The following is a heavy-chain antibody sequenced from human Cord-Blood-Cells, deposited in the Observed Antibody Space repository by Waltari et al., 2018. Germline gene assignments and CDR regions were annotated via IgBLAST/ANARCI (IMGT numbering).Heavy chain of an antibody. CDR2: INAGNGNT. J-gene: IGHJ5*02. D-gene: IGHD1-26*01. Sequence: QVQLVQPGAEVKKPGASVKVSCKASGYTFTSYAMHWVRQAPGQRLEWMGWINAGNGNTNYSQKFQGRVTITRDTSASTAYMELSSLRSEDTAVYYCARDSGSYKDWFDPWGQGTLVTGSS. V-gene: IGHV1-3*01. CDR1: GYTFTSYA. CDR3: ARDSGSYKDWFDP.